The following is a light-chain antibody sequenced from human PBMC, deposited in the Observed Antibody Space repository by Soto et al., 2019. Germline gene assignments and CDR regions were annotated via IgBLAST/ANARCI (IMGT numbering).Light chain of an antibody. Sequence: DIVMTQSPDSLAVSLGEMATINCKSSLSVLHNSKNENCLVWYQQKPGQPPRLLIYWASIRESGVPDRFSGSGSGTDFNLTISSLQAEDVAVYYCQQYYSTPWTFGQGTKVAI. CDR2: WAS. V-gene: IGKV4-1*01. CDR1: LSVLHNSKNENC. CDR3: QQYYSTPWT. J-gene: IGKJ1*01.